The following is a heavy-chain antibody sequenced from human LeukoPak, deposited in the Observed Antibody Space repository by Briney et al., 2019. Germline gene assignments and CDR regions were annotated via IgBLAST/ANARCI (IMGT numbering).Heavy chain of an antibody. D-gene: IGHD6-6*01. CDR1: GLPFTNYW. V-gene: IGHV3-7*01. J-gene: IGHJ5*02. Sequence: GGSLRLSCKASGLPFTNYWMIWVRKAPGKGLEWVANINHDASEKYYVGSVEGRFTIPRDNAKNSLFLQMNSLRPEDTGVYYCATSSYSSSSSWGQGTLVTVSS. CDR3: ATSSYSSSSS. CDR2: INHDASEK.